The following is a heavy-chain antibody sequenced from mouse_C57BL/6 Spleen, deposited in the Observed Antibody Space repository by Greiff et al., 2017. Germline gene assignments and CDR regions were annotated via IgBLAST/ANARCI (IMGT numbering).Heavy chain of an antibody. CDR2: IDPANGNT. CDR1: GFNIKNTY. Sequence: EVKLQQSVAELVRPGASVKLSCTASGFNIKNTYMHWVKQRPEQGLEWIGRIDPANGNTKYAPKFQGKATITADTSSNTAYLQLSSLTSEDTAIYYCARDYYDYDGGYYYAMDYWGQGTSVTVSS. V-gene: IGHV14-3*01. CDR3: ARDYYDYDGGYYYAMDY. J-gene: IGHJ4*01. D-gene: IGHD2-4*01.